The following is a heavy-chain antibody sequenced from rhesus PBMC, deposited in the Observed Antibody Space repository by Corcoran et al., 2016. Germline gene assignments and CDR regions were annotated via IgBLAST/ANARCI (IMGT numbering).Heavy chain of an antibody. J-gene: IGHJ4*01. V-gene: IGHV4-93*01. CDR1: GGSISSSHW. D-gene: IGHD6-25*01. CDR2: IYGSGGST. CDR3: ASVVAAAGPDY. Sequence: QVQLQESGPAVVKPSETLSLTCAVSGGSISSSHWWRWIRQSPGKGLEWIGGIYGSGGSTEYNPSLKSRVTISKDTSKNQFSLKLSSVTAADTAVYYCASVVAAAGPDYWGQGVLVTVSS.